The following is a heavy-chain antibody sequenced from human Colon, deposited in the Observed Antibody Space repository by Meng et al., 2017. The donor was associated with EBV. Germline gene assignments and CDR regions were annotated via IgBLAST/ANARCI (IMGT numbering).Heavy chain of an antibody. Sequence: VELVESGGGLVQPGGSLRLSCAASGFTFSSSALSWVRQAPGRGLEWVSTISGSGLSTYYADPVKGRFTISRDNSKNTLHLQMNSLRAEDTALYYCATALYWGQGTLVTVSS. D-gene: IGHD2-15*01. V-gene: IGHV3-23*04. CDR1: GFTFSSSA. CDR3: ATALY. J-gene: IGHJ4*02. CDR2: ISGSGLST.